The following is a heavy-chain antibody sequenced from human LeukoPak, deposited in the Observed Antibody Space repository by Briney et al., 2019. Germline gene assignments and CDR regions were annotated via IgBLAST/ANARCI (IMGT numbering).Heavy chain of an antibody. Sequence: GGSLRLSCAASGFTFSIYSMNWVRQAPGKGLEWVSSISSSSSYIYYADSVKGRFTISRDNAKNSLYLQMNSLRAEDTAVYYCARGAEADFWSGYYPPDYYGMDVWGQGTTVTVSS. V-gene: IGHV3-21*01. D-gene: IGHD3-3*01. J-gene: IGHJ6*02. CDR3: ARGAEADFWSGYYPPDYYGMDV. CDR2: ISSSSSYI. CDR1: GFTFSIYS.